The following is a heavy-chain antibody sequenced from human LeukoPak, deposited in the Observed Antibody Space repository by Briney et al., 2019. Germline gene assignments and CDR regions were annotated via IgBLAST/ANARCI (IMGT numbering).Heavy chain of an antibody. CDR3: ARSSYYYDSSGYPRPYYFDY. CDR2: IYYSGST. J-gene: IGHJ4*02. D-gene: IGHD3-22*01. Sequence: PSETLSLTCTVSGGSISSSSYYWGWIRQPPGKGLEWIGSIYYSGSTYYNPSLKGRVTISVDTSKNQFSLKLSSVTAADTAVYYCARSSYYYDSSGYPRPYYFDYWGQGTLVTVSS. V-gene: IGHV4-39*01. CDR1: GGSISSSSYY.